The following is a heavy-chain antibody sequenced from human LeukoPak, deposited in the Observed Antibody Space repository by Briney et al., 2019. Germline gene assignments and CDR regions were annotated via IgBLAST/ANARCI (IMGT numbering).Heavy chain of an antibody. CDR1: GFTFTSSA. CDR2: IVVGSGNT. Sequence: GTSVKVSCKASGFTFTSSAVQWVRQARGQRLEWIGWIVVGSGNTNYAQKFQERVTITRDMSTSTAYMELSSLRSEDTAVYYCAAENTYYDFWSGYSDPNRNDAFDIWGQGTMVTVSS. CDR3: AAENTYYDFWSGYSDPNRNDAFDI. V-gene: IGHV1-58*01. D-gene: IGHD3-3*01. J-gene: IGHJ3*02.